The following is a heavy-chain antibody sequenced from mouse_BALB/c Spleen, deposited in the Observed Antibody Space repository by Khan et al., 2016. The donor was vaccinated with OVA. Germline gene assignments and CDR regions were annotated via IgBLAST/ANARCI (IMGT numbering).Heavy chain of an antibody. D-gene: IGHD4-1*01. CDR2: ISSGGDYT. V-gene: IGHV5-6*01. Sequence: EVQRVESGGDLVKPGGSLKLSCAASGFTFSSYSMSWVRQTPDKRLEWVASISSGGDYTYYPDSVKGRFTISRDNAKNTLYLQMSDIKSEDTAMYYCADHLTGSFAYWRQGTLVTVSA. J-gene: IGHJ3*01. CDR1: GFTFSSYS. CDR3: ADHLTGSFAY.